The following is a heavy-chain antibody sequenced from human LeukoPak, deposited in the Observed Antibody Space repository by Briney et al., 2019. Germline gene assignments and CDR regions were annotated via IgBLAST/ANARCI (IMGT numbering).Heavy chain of an antibody. CDR1: GGSINTYS. Sequence: SETLSLTCTVSGGSINTYSWGWIRQPPGKGLEWIGYIYSSGSTNYNPSLKSRVTMSVDTSKNQFSLNLSSVTAADTAVYYCAREGGGAHLDYWGQGTLVTVSS. J-gene: IGHJ4*02. CDR2: IYSSGST. D-gene: IGHD3-16*01. CDR3: AREGGGAHLDY. V-gene: IGHV4-59*01.